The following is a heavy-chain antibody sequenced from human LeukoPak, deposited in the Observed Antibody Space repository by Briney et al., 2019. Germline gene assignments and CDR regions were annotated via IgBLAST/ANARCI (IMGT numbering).Heavy chain of an antibody. V-gene: IGHV3-7*01. D-gene: IGHD6-19*01. CDR1: GFTFSSYW. J-gene: IGHJ4*02. Sequence: GGSLRLSCVTSGFTFSSYWMSWVRQAPGKGLEWVANINEDGSQKNYVDSMKGRLTISRDSAKNSVYLQMDSLRVDDTAVYYCARPSSYSSAWGSDHWGQGTLVTVRS. CDR3: ARPSSYSSAWGSDH. CDR2: INEDGSQK.